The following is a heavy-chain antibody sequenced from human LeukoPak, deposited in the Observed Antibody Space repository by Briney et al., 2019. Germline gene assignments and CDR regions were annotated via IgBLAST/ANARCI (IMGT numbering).Heavy chain of an antibody. D-gene: IGHD5-18*01. CDR1: GGSITSSSYY. J-gene: IGHJ3*02. CDR2: IYYSGST. Sequence: PSDTLSLTCTLSGGSITSSSYYWGWIRQPPGKGLELIGSIYYSGSTFNNPSLKGRVTISVDTSKNQLSLNLSSVTAADTAVYYCARRWTGYSYGDAFDIWGQGTMVTVSS. CDR3: ARRWTGYSYGDAFDI. V-gene: IGHV4-39*01.